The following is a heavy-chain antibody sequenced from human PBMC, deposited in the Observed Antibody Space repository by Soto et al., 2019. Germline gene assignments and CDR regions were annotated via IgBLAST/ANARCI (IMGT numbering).Heavy chain of an antibody. Sequence: GGSLRLSCASSGVTFSSYDMHWVRQAPGKGLEWVAVIWYDGSNKYYADSVKGRFTISRDNSKNTLYLQMNSLRAEDTAVYYCARLGLQYYMDVWGKGTTVTVSS. J-gene: IGHJ6*03. CDR2: IWYDGSNK. V-gene: IGHV3-33*01. CDR1: GVTFSSYD. D-gene: IGHD4-4*01. CDR3: ARLGLQYYMDV.